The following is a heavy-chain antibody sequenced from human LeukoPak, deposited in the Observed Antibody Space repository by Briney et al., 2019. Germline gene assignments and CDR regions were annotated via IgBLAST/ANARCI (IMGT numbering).Heavy chain of an antibody. CDR1: GDTFTGYY. CDR2: INPNSGGT. J-gene: IGHJ4*02. V-gene: IGHV1-2*02. D-gene: IGHD3-3*01. CDR3: ARASELRFLEWFFDY. Sequence: GASEKVSCKASGDTFTGYYMHWVRQAPGQGLEWMGWINPNSGGTNYAQKFQGRATMTRDTSISTAYMELSRLRSDDTAVYYCARASELRFLEWFFDYGGQGTLVTVSS.